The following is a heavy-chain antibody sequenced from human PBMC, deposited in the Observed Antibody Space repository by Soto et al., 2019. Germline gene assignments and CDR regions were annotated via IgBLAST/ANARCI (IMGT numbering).Heavy chain of an antibody. CDR3: ARDRGSYYVVHYFDY. Sequence: QVQLVESGGGVVQPGRSLRLSCAASGFTFSSYAMHWVRQAPGKGLEWVAVISYDGSNKYYADSVKGRFTISRDNSKNTLYLQMNSLRAEDTAVYYCARDRGSYYVVHYFDYWCQGTLVTVSS. CDR1: GFTFSSYA. D-gene: IGHD1-26*01. CDR2: ISYDGSNK. J-gene: IGHJ4*02. V-gene: IGHV3-30-3*01.